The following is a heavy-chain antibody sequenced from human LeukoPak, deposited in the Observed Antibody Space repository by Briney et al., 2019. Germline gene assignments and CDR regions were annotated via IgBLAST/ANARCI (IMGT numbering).Heavy chain of an antibody. CDR2: IHDSGRI. Sequence: GSLRLSCAASGFTFSSYAMSWIRQPPGKGPEWIGEIHDSGRINYNASLKSRLTISIDTSKKQFSLNLSSVTAADAAVYYCARGSYYDSQRYDLGYFAPWGQGTLVTVSS. V-gene: IGHV4-34*01. CDR3: ARGSYYDSQRYDLGYFAP. J-gene: IGHJ5*02. CDR1: GFTFSSYA. D-gene: IGHD3-22*01.